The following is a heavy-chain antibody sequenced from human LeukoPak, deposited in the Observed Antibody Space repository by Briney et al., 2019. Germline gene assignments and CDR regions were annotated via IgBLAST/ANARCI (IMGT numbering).Heavy chain of an antibody. J-gene: IGHJ4*02. CDR2: IKYDGGTK. Sequence: GGSLRLSCAASGFTFSSSWMAWVRQAPGKGLEWVANIKYDGGTKHSVDSVTGRFTISRDNAKNSLYLQMNSLRAEDTAVYYCARGRIGGWTDYWGQGTLVTVSS. CDR1: GFTFSSSW. CDR3: ARGRIGGWTDY. V-gene: IGHV3-7*04. D-gene: IGHD6-19*01.